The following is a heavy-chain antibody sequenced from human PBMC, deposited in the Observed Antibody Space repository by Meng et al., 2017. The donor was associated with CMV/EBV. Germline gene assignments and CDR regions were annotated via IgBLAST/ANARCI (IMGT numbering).Heavy chain of an antibody. CDR2: IYYSGST. CDR3: ARDPVECSSTSCYEP. V-gene: IGHV4-30-4*01. J-gene: IGHJ5*02. D-gene: IGHD2-2*01. Sequence: SGGASSSGDYYWSRIRQPPGKGLEWIGYIYYSGSTYYNPSHKSRITISVDTSKNQFSLKLSSVTAADTAVYYCARDPVECSSTSCYEPWGQGTLVTVSS. CDR1: GGASSSGDYY.